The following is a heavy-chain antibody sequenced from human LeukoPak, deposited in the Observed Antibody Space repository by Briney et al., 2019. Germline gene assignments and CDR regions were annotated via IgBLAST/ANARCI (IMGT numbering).Heavy chain of an antibody. D-gene: IGHD1-26*01. CDR2: IRSKAYGGTT. CDR3: TRDSEWELLLAY. CDR1: GFTFGDYA. J-gene: IGHJ4*02. V-gene: IGHV3-49*04. Sequence: PGGSLRLSCTASGFTFGDYAMSWVRQAPGRGLEWVGFIRSKAYGGTTEYAASVKGRSTISRDDSKTIAYLQMNSLKTEDIAVYYCTRDSEWELLLAYWGQGTLVTVSS.